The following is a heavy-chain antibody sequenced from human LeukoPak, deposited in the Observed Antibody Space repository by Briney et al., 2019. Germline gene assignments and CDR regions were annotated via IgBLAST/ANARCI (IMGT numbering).Heavy chain of an antibody. CDR2: ISWNSGSI. J-gene: IGHJ4*02. Sequence: GGSLRLSCAASGFTFDDYAMHWVRQAPGKGLEWVSGISWNSGSIGYADSVKGRFTISRDNAKNSLYLQMNSLRAEDTALYYCAKDISDGSGSYYNELGDWGQGTLVTVSS. CDR1: GFTFDDYA. D-gene: IGHD3-10*01. CDR3: AKDISDGSGSYYNELGD. V-gene: IGHV3-9*01.